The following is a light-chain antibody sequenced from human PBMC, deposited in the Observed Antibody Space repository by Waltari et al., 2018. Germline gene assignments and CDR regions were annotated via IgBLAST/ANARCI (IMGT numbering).Light chain of an antibody. CDR3: GSWDTRLNTGV. V-gene: IGLV1-51*01. J-gene: IGLJ3*02. CDR2: ENN. Sequence: QSVLTQPPSVSAAPGQKVTIPCPGGSSHLVDSHVPWYQQLPGAAPKLLIYENNRRPSGIPDRFSCSKSGTSATLDITGLQTGDEGDYYCGSWDTRLNTGVFGGGTKLTVL. CDR1: SSHLVDSH.